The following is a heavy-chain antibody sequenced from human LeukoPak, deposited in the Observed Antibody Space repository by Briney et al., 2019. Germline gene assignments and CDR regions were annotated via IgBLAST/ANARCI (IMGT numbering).Heavy chain of an antibody. Sequence: SETLSLTCAVSGGSIARSHYYWSWIRQPPGKGLEWIGSSDDSGRTYYNPSLKGRVTISVDTSKNQFSLKVNSVTAADTAVYYCTTQDWIWNGEHDYWGQGTLVTVSS. V-gene: IGHV4-39*01. CDR1: GGSIARSHYY. J-gene: IGHJ4*02. CDR3: TTQDWIWNGEHDY. D-gene: IGHD1-1*01. CDR2: SDDSGRT.